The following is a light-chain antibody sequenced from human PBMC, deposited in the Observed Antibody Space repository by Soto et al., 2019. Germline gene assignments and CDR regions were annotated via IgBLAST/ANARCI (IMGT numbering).Light chain of an antibody. CDR1: RGITTY. Sequence: DIQMTQSTSSVSAYVGDRVTITCRASRGITTYLAWYQQKPGSAPNLLIYAASSLQSGVPSRFSGSGFGTDFTLTISSLQPEDSATYYCQQANSPPLTFGGGTKVEIK. V-gene: IGKV1D-12*01. CDR2: AAS. CDR3: QQANSPPLT. J-gene: IGKJ4*01.